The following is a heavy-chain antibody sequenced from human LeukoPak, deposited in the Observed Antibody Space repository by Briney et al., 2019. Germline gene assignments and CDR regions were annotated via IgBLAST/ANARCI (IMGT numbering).Heavy chain of an antibody. CDR1: GYTFTGYY. J-gene: IGHJ5*02. D-gene: IGHD2-2*01. V-gene: IGHV1-2*06. Sequence: ASVKVSCKASGYTFTGYYMHWVRQAPGQGLEWMGRINPNSGGTNYAQKFQGRVTMTRDTSISTAYMELSRLRSDDTAVYYCARDGGDIVVVPAATPNWFDPWGQGTLVTVSS. CDR3: ARDGGDIVVVPAATPNWFDP. CDR2: INPNSGGT.